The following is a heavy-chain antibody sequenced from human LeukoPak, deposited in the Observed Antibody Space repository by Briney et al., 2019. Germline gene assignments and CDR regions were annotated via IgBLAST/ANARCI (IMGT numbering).Heavy chain of an antibody. D-gene: IGHD3-16*01. CDR3: AGGGWGGTHFDY. Sequence: ASVKVSCKSSGYTFTSYGVTWVRQAPGQGLEWVGRISPYNGNTNYAQNLQGRVTMTAEISTTTAYMELRSLTSDDTAVYYCAGGGWGGTHFDYWGQGTLVTVSS. CDR2: ISPYNGNT. CDR1: GYTFTSYG. J-gene: IGHJ4*02. V-gene: IGHV1-18*01.